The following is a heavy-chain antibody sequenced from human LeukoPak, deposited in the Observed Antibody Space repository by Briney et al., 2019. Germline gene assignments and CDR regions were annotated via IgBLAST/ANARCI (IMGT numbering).Heavy chain of an antibody. CDR1: GFTFSSYA. V-gene: IGHV3-30*01. J-gene: IGHJ4*02. CDR3: ARDLQGYYYDSSGYYPRCPDY. D-gene: IGHD3-22*01. Sequence: GRSLRLSCAASGFTFSSYAMHWVRQAPGKGLEWVAVISYDGSNKYYADSVKGRFTISRDNSKNTLYLQMNSLRAEDTAVYYCARDLQGYYYDSSGYYPRCPDYRGQGTLVTVSS. CDR2: ISYDGSNK.